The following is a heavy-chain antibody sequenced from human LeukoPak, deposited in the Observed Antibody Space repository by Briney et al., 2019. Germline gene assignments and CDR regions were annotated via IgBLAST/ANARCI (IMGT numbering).Heavy chain of an antibody. V-gene: IGHV4-59*01. CDR2: IYDSGST. Sequence: SEILSLTCTVSGGSISSYYWSWIRPPPGKGLEWIGNIYDSGSTNYNPSLKSRLTISVDTSKNQCSLKLSSVTAADTAVYYCARQSISGSSLSYFDDWGQGTLVNVCS. J-gene: IGHJ4*02. D-gene: IGHD3-22*01. CDR3: ARQSISGSSLSYFDD. CDR1: GGSISSYY.